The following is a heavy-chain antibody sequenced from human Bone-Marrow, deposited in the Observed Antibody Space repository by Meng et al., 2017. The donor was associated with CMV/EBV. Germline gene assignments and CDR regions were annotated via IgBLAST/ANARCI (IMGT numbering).Heavy chain of an antibody. J-gene: IGHJ5*01. CDR3: AKVSGGYCSTTSCPPDS. CDR2: IRYDGGNR. Sequence: GESLKISCVASRFIFSNYGMHWVRQAPGKGLEWVAYIRYDGGNRHYADSVMGRFTISRDNSKNTLSLQMNSLRGEDTAVYYCAKVSGGYCSTTSCPPDSWGQGTLVTVYS. CDR1: RFIFSNYG. D-gene: IGHD2-2*01. V-gene: IGHV3-30*02.